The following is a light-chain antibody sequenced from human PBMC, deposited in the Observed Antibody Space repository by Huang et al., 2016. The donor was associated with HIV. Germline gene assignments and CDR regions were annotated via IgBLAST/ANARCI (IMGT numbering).Light chain of an antibody. V-gene: IGKV3-20*01. Sequence: LTQSPGSLSLSPGDRVTLSCRASQSVDSGYVAWYHQKPGQSPRLIVDGTSSRASGIPSRFSGSGSGRDFSLTISGLDSEDFGVYYCQQYGSSMATFGQGTKVDI. CDR2: GTS. CDR3: QQYGSSMAT. J-gene: IGKJ2*01. CDR1: QSVDSGY.